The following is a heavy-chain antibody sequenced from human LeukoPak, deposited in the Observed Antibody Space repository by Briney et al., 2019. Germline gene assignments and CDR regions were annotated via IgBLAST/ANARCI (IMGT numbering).Heavy chain of an antibody. J-gene: IGHJ4*02. D-gene: IGHD5-18*01. CDR2: IKRDGSEK. CDR1: GFSFSSYW. CDR3: ARDLDTRNSYEFAY. V-gene: IGHV3-7*04. Sequence: GGSLRLSCAASGFSFSSYWMNWVRQALGKGLEWVANIKRDGSEKYYVDSVKGRFTISRDNAKNSLYLQMNSLRVEDTAVYYCARDLDTRNSYEFAYWGQGTLVTVSS.